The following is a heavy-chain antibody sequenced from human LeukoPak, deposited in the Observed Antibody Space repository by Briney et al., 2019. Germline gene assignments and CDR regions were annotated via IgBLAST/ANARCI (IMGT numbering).Heavy chain of an antibody. CDR2: IMKDGNEK. V-gene: IGHV3-7*01. Sequence: GGSLRLSCAASGFTFSDYWMNWIRQAPGKGLEWVARIMKDGNEKYYVESIKGRFAISRDNAKNALYLQMNGLRAEDTGVYYCARGHLDPWGQGTLVTVSS. CDR1: GFTFSDYW. J-gene: IGHJ5*02. CDR3: ARGHLDP.